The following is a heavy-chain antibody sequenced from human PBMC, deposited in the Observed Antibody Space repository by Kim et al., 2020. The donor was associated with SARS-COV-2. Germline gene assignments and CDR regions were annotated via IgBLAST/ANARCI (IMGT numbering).Heavy chain of an antibody. V-gene: IGHV3-15*01. D-gene: IGHD4-4*01. CDR2: VKTKIDGETT. J-gene: IGHJ4*02. Sequence: GGSLRLSCAASGFTFSGAWMNWVRQAPGKGLEWLGRVKTKIDGETTDYIAAVKGRFTISRDDSTNTLYLQMNSLRTEDTAVYYCTTRVITTSDYWGQGTLVTVSS. CDR3: TTRVITTSDY. CDR1: GFTFSGAW.